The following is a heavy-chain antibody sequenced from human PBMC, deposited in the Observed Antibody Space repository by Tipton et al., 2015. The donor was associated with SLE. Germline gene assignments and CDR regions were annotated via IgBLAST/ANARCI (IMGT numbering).Heavy chain of an antibody. D-gene: IGHD6-19*01. CDR2: IHYRGTT. V-gene: IGHV4-31*03. CDR1: GGSISSGGYY. CDR3: ARDYQWLVRLYYFDY. J-gene: IGHJ4*02. Sequence: TLSLTCTVSGGSISSGGYYWSWIRQHPGKGLEWIGYIHYRGTTYYNPSLKSRVTTSVDTSKNQFSLKLSSVTAADTAVYYCARDYQWLVRLYYFDYWGQGTLVTVSS.